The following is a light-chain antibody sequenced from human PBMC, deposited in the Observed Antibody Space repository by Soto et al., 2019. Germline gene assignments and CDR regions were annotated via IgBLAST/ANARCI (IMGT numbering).Light chain of an antibody. CDR3: QQYYSYGT. Sequence: DIQMTQSPSTLSASVGDRVTITCRASQSISIWLAWYQQKPGKAPKLLIHKASSLESGVPSRFSGSGSGTEFTLTTSSLQPDDFAPSYCQQYYSYGTFGQGTKVEIK. CDR2: KAS. CDR1: QSISIW. J-gene: IGKJ1*01. V-gene: IGKV1-5*03.